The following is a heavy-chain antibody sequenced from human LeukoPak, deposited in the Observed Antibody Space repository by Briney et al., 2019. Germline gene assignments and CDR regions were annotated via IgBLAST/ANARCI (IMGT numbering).Heavy chain of an antibody. J-gene: IGHJ4*02. V-gene: IGHV3-74*01. CDR3: ARDRGIAVAGTVRNPDY. Sequence: GSLRLSCAASGFTFSSYWMHWVRQAPGKGLVWVSRINSDGSSTSYADSVKGRFTISRDNAKNTLYLQMNSLRAEDTAVYYCARDRGIAVAGTVRNPDYWGQGTLVTVSS. CDR1: GFTFSSYW. CDR2: INSDGSST. D-gene: IGHD6-19*01.